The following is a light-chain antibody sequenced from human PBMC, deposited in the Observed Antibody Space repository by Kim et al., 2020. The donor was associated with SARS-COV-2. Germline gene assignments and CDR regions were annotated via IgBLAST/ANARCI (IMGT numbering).Light chain of an antibody. CDR1: ESVITN. CDR2: DAS. CDR3: QQYKSWPLT. V-gene: IGKV3-15*01. Sequence: VPPGERATLSWRASESVITNVAWYQQKPGQAPRLLIYDASTRATGIPARFSGSGSGTEFSLTISSLQSEDSAVYYCQQYKSWPLTFGGGTKVDIK. J-gene: IGKJ4*01.